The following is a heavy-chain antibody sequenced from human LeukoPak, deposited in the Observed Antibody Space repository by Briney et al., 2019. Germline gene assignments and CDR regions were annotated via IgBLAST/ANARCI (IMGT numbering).Heavy chain of an antibody. CDR1: GFTFSSYT. V-gene: IGHV3-21*01. CDR2: ISSSSTYM. D-gene: IGHD1-26*01. CDR3: ARDISDDY. Sequence: GGSLRLSCAAFGFTFSSYTMNWVRQAPGRGPEWVSCISSSSTYMLYADSAKSRFTISRDNAKNSLYLQMNSLRAEDTAVYYCARDISDDYWGQGTLVTVSS. J-gene: IGHJ4*02.